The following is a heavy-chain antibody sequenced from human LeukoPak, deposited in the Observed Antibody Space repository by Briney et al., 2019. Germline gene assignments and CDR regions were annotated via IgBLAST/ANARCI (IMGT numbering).Heavy chain of an antibody. CDR3: AREFGGNTFGGLIVIGTDAFDI. D-gene: IGHD3-16*02. Sequence: GGSLRLSCAASGFTFSSYSMNWVRQAPGKGLEWVSSISSSSSYIYYADSVKGRITISRDNAKNSLYLQMSSLRAEDTAVYYCAREFGGNTFGGLIVIGTDAFDIWGQGTMVTVSS. V-gene: IGHV3-21*01. J-gene: IGHJ3*02. CDR2: ISSSSSYI. CDR1: GFTFSSYS.